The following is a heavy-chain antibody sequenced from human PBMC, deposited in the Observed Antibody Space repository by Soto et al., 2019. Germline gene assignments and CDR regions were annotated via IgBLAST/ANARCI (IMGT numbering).Heavy chain of an antibody. CDR3: ARGSGTQNL. J-gene: IGHJ4*02. CDR1: GFIFSDYA. CDR2: ISGSGSDI. V-gene: IGHV3-11*01. D-gene: IGHD1-26*01. Sequence: GGALRLSCAASGFIFSDYAMSWIRQAPGKGLEWVSYISGSGSDIYYVDSVKGRFTISRDNAKNSLYLQMNSLRAEDTAIYYCARGSGTQNLWGQGTLVTVSS.